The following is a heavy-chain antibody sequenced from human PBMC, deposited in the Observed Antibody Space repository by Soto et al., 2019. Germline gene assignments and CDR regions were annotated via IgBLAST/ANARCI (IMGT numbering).Heavy chain of an antibody. CDR3: ARVVPTDDYYYYYMDV. J-gene: IGHJ6*03. CDR2: IYYSGST. Sequence: VAGGSICSYDGSWILQHTGKGLEWIGYIYYSGSTNYNPSLKSRVTISVDTSKNQFSLKLSSVTAADTAVYYCARVVPTDDYYYYYMDVWGKGTTVTVSS. CDR1: GGSICSYD. V-gene: IGHV4-59*01. D-gene: IGHD2-15*01.